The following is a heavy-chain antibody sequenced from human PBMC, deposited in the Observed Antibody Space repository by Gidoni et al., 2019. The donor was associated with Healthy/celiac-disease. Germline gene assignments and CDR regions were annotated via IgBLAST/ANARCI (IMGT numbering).Heavy chain of an antibody. CDR3: ANDTGGYSSSTSGGMDV. CDR2: ISWNSGSI. J-gene: IGHJ6*02. V-gene: IGHV3-9*01. CDR1: GVTLDDHA. Sequence: EVQLVAPGGGMVQPGRSLTLLCAAFGVTLDDHAMHWVRQAPGKGLGWVSGISWNSGSIGYADSVKGRFTISRDKAKNSLYLQMNRLRAEDTALYYCANDTGGYSSSTSGGMDVWGQGTTVTVSS. D-gene: IGHD6-13*01.